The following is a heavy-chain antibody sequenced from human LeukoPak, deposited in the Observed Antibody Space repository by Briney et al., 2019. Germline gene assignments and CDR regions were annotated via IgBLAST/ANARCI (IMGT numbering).Heavy chain of an antibody. D-gene: IGHD6-13*01. J-gene: IGHJ6*02. Sequence: PGGAVSLPRAACGFALRGYLLQWVRQAPARERVGVSRSNGVGSIKNYADTVEGRFTISRDNAQTSLYLHMNSLRAEDTAVYYCARDPYSSSWSYGMDVWGQGTTVTVSS. V-gene: IGHV3-74*01. CDR1: GFALRGYL. CDR2: SNGVGSIK. CDR3: ARDPYSSSWSYGMDV.